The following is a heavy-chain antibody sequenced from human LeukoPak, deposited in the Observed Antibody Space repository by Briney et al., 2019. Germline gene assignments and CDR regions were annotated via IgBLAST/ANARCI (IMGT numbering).Heavy chain of an antibody. Sequence: GGSLRLSCAASGFTFSSYTMNWVRQAPGRGLEWVSSITSSSNYIYHADSLKGRFTISRDNAKNSLYLQMNSLRAEDTAVYYCARVGRYGFNFDYWGQGTLVTVSS. D-gene: IGHD5-18*01. CDR2: ITSSSNYI. CDR1: GFTFSSYT. CDR3: ARVGRYGFNFDY. J-gene: IGHJ4*02. V-gene: IGHV3-21*01.